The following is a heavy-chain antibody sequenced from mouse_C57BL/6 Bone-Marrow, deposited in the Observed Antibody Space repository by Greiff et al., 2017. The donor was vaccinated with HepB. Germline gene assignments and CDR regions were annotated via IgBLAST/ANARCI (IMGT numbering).Heavy chain of an antibody. CDR3: TTGDGYSYYFDY. Sequence: DVKLVESGAELVRPGASVKLSCTASGFNIKDDYMHWVKQRPEQGLEWIGWIDPENGDTEYASKFQGKATITADTSSNTAYLQLSSLTSEDTAVYYCTTGDGYSYYFDYWGQGTTLTVSS. V-gene: IGHV14-4*01. J-gene: IGHJ2*01. CDR2: IDPENGDT. D-gene: IGHD2-3*01. CDR1: GFNIKDDY.